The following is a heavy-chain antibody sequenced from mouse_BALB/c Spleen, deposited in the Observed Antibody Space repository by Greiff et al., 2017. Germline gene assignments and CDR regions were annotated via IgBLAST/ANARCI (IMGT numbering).Heavy chain of an antibody. CDR1: GFNITDYY. J-gene: IGHJ3*01. CDR3: AVSFTTARGGFAY. V-gene: IGHV14-1*02. CDR2: IDPENGNT. Sequence: VQLKESGAELVRPGALVKLSCKASGFNITDYYMHWVKQRPEQGLEWIGWIDPENGNTIYDPKFQGKASITADTSSNTAYLQLSSLTSEDTAVYYCAVSFTTARGGFAYWGQGTLVTVSA. D-gene: IGHD1-2*01.